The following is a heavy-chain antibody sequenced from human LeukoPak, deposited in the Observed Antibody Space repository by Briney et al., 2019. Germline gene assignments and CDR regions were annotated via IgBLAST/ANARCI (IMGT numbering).Heavy chain of an antibody. CDR2: IFWNDVH. V-gene: IGHV2-5*01. CDR3: AHRRNYDIVTGSFDY. D-gene: IGHD3-9*01. CDR1: GFSLSTTGMG. J-gene: IGHJ4*02. Sequence: SGPTLVNPTQTLTLTCTFSGFSLSTTGMGVSWIRQPPGKALEWLALIFWNDVHRYSPSLRSRLTIAKDTSKNQVVLTMTNMDPVDTATYFCAHRRNYDIVTGSFDYWGQGTLVTVSS.